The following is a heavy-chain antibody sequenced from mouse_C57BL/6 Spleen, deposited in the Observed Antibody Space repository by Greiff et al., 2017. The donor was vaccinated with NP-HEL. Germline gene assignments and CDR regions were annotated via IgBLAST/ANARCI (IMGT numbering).Heavy chain of an antibody. J-gene: IGHJ2*01. CDR3: ARLRRTVFDY. D-gene: IGHD2-12*01. CDR1: GFTFTDYY. V-gene: IGHV7-3*01. Sequence: EVMLVESGGGLVQPGGSLSLSCAASGFTFTDYYMSWVRQPPGKALEWLGFIRNKANGYTTEYSASVKGRFTISRDNSQSILYLQMNALRAEDSATYYCARLRRTVFDYWGQGTTLTVSS. CDR2: IRNKANGYTT.